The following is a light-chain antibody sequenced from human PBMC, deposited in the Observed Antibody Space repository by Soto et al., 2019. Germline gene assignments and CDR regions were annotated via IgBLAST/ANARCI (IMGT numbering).Light chain of an antibody. CDR3: QQYGSSPPWT. CDR1: QSVSSSY. J-gene: IGKJ1*01. CDR2: GAS. V-gene: IGKV3-20*01. Sequence: EIVLTQSPGTLSLSPGESATLSCRASQSVSSSYLAWYQQKPGQAPRLLIYGASSRATGIPDRFSGSGSGTDLTLTISRLETEDFAVYYCQQYGSSPPWTFGQGTKVDIK.